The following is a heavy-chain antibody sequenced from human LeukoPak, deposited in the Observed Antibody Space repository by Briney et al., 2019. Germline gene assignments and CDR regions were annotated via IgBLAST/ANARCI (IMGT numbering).Heavy chain of an antibody. CDR1: GGSFSGYY. V-gene: IGHV4-34*01. Sequence: SETLSLTCAVYGGSFSGYYWSWIRQPPGKGLEWIGEINHSGSTNYNPSLKSRATISVDTSKNQFSLKLSSVTAADTAVYYCARGRPAANYYYYMDVWGKGTTVTVSS. CDR3: ARGRPAANYYYYMDV. CDR2: INHSGST. J-gene: IGHJ6*03. D-gene: IGHD2-2*01.